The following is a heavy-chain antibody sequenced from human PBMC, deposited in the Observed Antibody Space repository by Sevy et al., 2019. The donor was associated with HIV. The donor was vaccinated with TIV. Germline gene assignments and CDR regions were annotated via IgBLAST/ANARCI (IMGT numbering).Heavy chain of an antibody. CDR1: GYTFTGYY. D-gene: IGHD2-8*01. J-gene: IGHJ5*02. V-gene: IGHV1-2*02. CDR3: ARGPRGDIVLMVHLGWFDP. CDR2: INPNSGGT. Sequence: ASVKVSCKASGYTFTGYYMHWVRQAPGQGLEWMGWINPNSGGTNYAQKFQGRVTMTRDTSISTACMELSRLRSDDTAVYYCARGPRGDIVLMVHLGWFDPWGQGTLVTVSS.